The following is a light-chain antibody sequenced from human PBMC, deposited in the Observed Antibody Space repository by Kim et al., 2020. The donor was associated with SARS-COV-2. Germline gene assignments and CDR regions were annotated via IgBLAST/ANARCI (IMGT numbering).Light chain of an antibody. CDR2: NSN. J-gene: IGLJ3*02. CDR3: AAWDDSLNGRV. Sequence: QSVLTQPPSVSGTPGQRVTISCSGSSSNIGSYTVNWYQQLPGSSTKLLIYNSNQRPSGVPDRVSGSKSGTSASLAISGLQCEDEAAYYCAAWDDSLNGRVFGGGTQLTVL. CDR1: SSNIGSYT. V-gene: IGLV1-44*01.